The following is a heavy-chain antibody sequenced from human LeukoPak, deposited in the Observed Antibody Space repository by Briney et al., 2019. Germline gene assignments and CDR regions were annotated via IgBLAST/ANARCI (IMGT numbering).Heavy chain of an antibody. Sequence: GGSLRLSCAASGFTFSSYGMHWVRQAPGKGLDWVAVISYDGSNKYYADSVKGRFTISRDNSKNTLYLQMNSLRAEDTAVYYCAKDRHSSSWYAGLGYFDYWGQGTLVTVSS. V-gene: IGHV3-30*18. CDR3: AKDRHSSSWYAGLGYFDY. D-gene: IGHD6-13*01. CDR1: GFTFSSYG. CDR2: ISYDGSNK. J-gene: IGHJ4*02.